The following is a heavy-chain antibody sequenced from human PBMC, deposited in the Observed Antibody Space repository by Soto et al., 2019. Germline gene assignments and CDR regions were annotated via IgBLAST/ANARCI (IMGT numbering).Heavy chain of an antibody. D-gene: IGHD6-13*01. CDR1: GGPISSSGYY. CDR3: ASEGGAPAAASPSWVGAMDV. J-gene: IGHJ6*02. V-gene: IGHV4-39*02. CDR2: IYYSERT. Sequence: QVQLQESGPGLVKPSETLSLTCTVSGGPISSSGYYWGWIRQPPGKGLEWIGSIYYSERTFYNPSHHSRGTIYVDTSRNHFYLKVASLPAADTAVYYCASEGGAPAAASPSWVGAMDVLGQGSTVTVSS.